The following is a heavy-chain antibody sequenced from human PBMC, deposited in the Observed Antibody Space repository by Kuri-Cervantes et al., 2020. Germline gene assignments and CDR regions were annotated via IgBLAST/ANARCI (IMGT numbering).Heavy chain of an antibody. J-gene: IGHJ4*02. CDR3: GKGYDSGSFYITDY. D-gene: IGHD3-10*01. CDR2: IGPSGGNT. V-gene: IGHV3-23*01. Sequence: GGSLRLSCAASGFTFDAYGMSWVRQAPGKGLEWVSGIGPSGGNTNYADSVKGRFTISRDNSKNTVYLLMNSLGAGDTAVYYCGKGYDSGSFYITDYWGQGALVTVSS. CDR1: GFTFDAYG.